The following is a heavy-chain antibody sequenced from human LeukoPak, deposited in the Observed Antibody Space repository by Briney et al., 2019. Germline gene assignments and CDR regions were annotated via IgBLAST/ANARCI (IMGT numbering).Heavy chain of an antibody. D-gene: IGHD7-27*01. CDR3: ARGGLPGGFDY. V-gene: IGHV3-74*01. CDR2: INNDGSRT. Sequence: QTGGSLRLSCAASGFTLSNSWMFWVRHGPGKGLVWVSDINNDGSRTSYADSVKGRFTISRDGAKNTLFLQMNSLRAEDTAVYYCARGGLPGGFDYWGQGTLVTVSS. CDR1: GFTLSNSW. J-gene: IGHJ4*02.